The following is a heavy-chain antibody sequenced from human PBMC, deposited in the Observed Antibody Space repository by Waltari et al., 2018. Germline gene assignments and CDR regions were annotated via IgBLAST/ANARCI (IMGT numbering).Heavy chain of an antibody. V-gene: IGHV3-7*03. D-gene: IGHD3-10*01. Sequence: EVQLVESGGGLVQPGGSLRLSCAASGFTFSSYWMSWVRQAPGKGLGWVANIKQDGSEKYYVDSVKGRFTISRDNAKNSLYLQMNSLRAEDTAVYYCAKSPFRGAMDVWGKGTTVTVSS. CDR2: IKQDGSEK. J-gene: IGHJ6*04. CDR1: GFTFSSYW. CDR3: AKSPFRGAMDV.